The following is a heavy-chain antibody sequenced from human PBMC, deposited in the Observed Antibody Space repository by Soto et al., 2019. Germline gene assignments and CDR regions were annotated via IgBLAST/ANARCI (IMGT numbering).Heavy chain of an antibody. V-gene: IGHV1-69*12. Sequence: QVQLVQSGAEVKKPGSSVKVSCKASGGTFSSYAISWVRQAPGQGLEWMGGIIPIFGTANYAQKFQGRVTITADEATSTGYMELSSLRSEDTVVYYCARDPGGWPFDYWGQGTLVTVSS. CDR1: GGTFSSYA. J-gene: IGHJ4*02. CDR3: ARDPGGWPFDY. D-gene: IGHD6-19*01. CDR2: IIPIFGTA.